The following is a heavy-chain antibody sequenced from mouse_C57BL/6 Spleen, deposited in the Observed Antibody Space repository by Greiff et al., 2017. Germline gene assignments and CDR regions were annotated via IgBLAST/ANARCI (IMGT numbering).Heavy chain of an antibody. V-gene: IGHV1-74*01. CDR3: ASEALYYDYDEGLYFDY. J-gene: IGHJ2*01. D-gene: IGHD2-4*01. Sequence: VQLQQPGAELVKPGASVKVSCKASGYTFTSYWMHWVKQRPGQGLEWIGRIHPSDSDTNYNQKFKGKATLTVDKSSSTAYMQLSSLTSEDSAVYYCASEALYYDYDEGLYFDYWGQGTTLTVSS. CDR2: IHPSDSDT. CDR1: GYTFTSYW.